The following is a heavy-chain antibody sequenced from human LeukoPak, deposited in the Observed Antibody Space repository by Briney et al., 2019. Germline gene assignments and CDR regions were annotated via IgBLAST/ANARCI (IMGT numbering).Heavy chain of an antibody. CDR2: ISSSGSTI. D-gene: IGHD4-17*01. V-gene: IGHV3-11*01. J-gene: IGHJ6*02. CDR1: GFTFSDYY. CDR3: ARDTVTTYYYYYGMDV. Sequence: PGGSLRLSCAASGFTFSDYYMSWIRQAPGKGLEWVSYISSSGSTIYYADSVKGRFTISRDNAKNSLYLQMNSLRAEDTAVYYCARDTVTTYYYYYGMDVWGQGTTVTVSS.